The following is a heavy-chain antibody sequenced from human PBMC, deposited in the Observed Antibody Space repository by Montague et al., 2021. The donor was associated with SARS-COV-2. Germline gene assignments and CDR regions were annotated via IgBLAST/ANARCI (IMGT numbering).Heavy chain of an antibody. D-gene: IGHD2-15*01. V-gene: IGHV4-59*08. CDR1: GGSISSYY. J-gene: IGHJ5*02. CDR2: IYYSGST. CDR3: ARHRRAPYCSGGSCYSPPGCFDH. Sequence: SETLSLTCTVSGGSISSYYWSWIRQPPGKGLEWIGYIYYSGSTNYNPSLKSRVTISVDTSKNQFSLKLSSVTAADTAVYYCARHRRAPYCSGGSCYSPPGCFDHWGQGTLVTVSS.